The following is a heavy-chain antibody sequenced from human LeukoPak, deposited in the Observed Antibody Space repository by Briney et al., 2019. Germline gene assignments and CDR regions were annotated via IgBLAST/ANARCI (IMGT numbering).Heavy chain of an antibody. CDR1: GYTFTSYY. V-gene: IGHV1-46*01. CDR3: ARGDLSGGIAVAGTFDY. J-gene: IGHJ4*02. D-gene: IGHD6-19*01. Sequence: ASVKVSCKASGYTFTSYYMHWVRQAPGQGLEWMGIINPSGGSTSYAQKFQGRVTMTRDTSTSTVYMELSSLRSEDTAVYYCARGDLSGGIAVAGTFDYWGQGTLVTVSS. CDR2: INPSGGST.